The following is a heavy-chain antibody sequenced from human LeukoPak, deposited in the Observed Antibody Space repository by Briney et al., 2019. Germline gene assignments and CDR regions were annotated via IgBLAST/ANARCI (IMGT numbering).Heavy chain of an antibody. CDR3: AGAQNKHYFAY. Sequence: SENLSLTCTVSSASITNYYWSWIRQPPGKGLEYIGHIYYTGTTDYNPSLKSRVTISVDTSKNQFSPSLISVTASDTAVYFCAGAQNKHYFAYWGKGPRVA. J-gene: IGHJ4*02. V-gene: IGHV4-59*01. CDR2: IYYTGTT. CDR1: SASITNYY.